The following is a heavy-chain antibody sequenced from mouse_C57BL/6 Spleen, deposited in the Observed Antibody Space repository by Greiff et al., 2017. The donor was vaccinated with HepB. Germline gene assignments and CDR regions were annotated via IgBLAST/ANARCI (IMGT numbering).Heavy chain of an antibody. V-gene: IGHV5-9-1*02. D-gene: IGHD1-1*01. J-gene: IGHJ4*01. CDR2: ISSGGDYI. Sequence: VESGEFFSKPGGPPKLSCAASGSTFSSYATSWVRQTPEKRLEWVAYISSGGDYIYYADTVKGRFTISRDNARNTLYLQMSSLKSEDTAMYYCTRDGTITTVVGAMDYWGQGTSVTVSS. CDR1: GSTFSSYA. CDR3: TRDGTITTVVGAMDY.